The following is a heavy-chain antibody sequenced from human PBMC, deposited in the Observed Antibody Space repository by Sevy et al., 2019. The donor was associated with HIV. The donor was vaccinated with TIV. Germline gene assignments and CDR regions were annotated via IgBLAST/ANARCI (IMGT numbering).Heavy chain of an antibody. CDR2: IKQDGNAE. CDR1: GFTFSSYW. V-gene: IGHV3-7*01. J-gene: IGHJ4*02. D-gene: IGHD5-18*01. Sequence: GESLKISCAASGFTFSSYWMTWVRQAPGKGLEWVAYIKQDGNAESLLDSVKGRFTISRDNAKNSLYLQMTSLRAEDTAVYYCARSGMQLWFDYFDYWGQGTLVTVSS. CDR3: ARSGMQLWFDYFDY.